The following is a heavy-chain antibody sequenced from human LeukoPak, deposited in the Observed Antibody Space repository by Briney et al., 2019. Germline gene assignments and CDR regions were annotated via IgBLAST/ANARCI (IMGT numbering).Heavy chain of an antibody. D-gene: IGHD4-17*01. CDR3: AREGARFPGESTVTTSFDY. Sequence: PSETLSLTCAVSGGSISSSNWWNWVRQPPGKGLEWIGEIYHSGNTNYNPSLKSRVTISVDTSKNQFSLKLSSVTAADTAVYYCAREGARFPGESTVTTSFDYWGQGALVTVSS. CDR2: IYHSGNT. V-gene: IGHV4-4*02. CDR1: GGSISSSNW. J-gene: IGHJ4*02.